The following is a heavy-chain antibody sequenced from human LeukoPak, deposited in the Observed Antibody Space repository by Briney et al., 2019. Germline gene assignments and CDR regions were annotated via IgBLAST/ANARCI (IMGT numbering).Heavy chain of an antibody. Sequence: GRSLRLSCAASGFTFSSYGMHWVRQAPGKGLEWVAVISYDGSNKYYADSVKGRFTISRDNSKNTLYLQMSSLRAEDTAVYYCAKDLLVATAHYFDYWGQGTLVTVSS. CDR3: AKDLLVATAHYFDY. D-gene: IGHD5-12*01. J-gene: IGHJ4*02. V-gene: IGHV3-30*18. CDR2: ISYDGSNK. CDR1: GFTFSSYG.